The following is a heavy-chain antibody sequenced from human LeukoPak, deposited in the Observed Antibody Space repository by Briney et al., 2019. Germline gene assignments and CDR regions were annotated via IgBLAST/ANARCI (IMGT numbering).Heavy chain of an antibody. CDR2: INHSGST. CDR3: ARGRYRHYYGSGSPPNEAFDI. Sequence: PSETLSLTCAVYGGSFSGYYWSWIRQPPGKGLEWIGEINHSGSTNYNPSLKSRVTISVDTSKNQFSLKLSSVTAADTAVCYCARGRYRHYYGSGSPPNEAFDIWGQGTMVTVSS. V-gene: IGHV4-34*01. D-gene: IGHD3-10*01. CDR1: GGSFSGYY. J-gene: IGHJ3*02.